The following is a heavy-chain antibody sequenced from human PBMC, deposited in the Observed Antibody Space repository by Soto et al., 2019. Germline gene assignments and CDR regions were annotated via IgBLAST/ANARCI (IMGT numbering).Heavy chain of an antibody. Sequence: SVKVSCKASGGTFSSYAISCVRQAPGQGLEWMGGIIPIFGTANYAQKFQGRVTITADESTSTAYMELSSLRSEDTAVYYCARVTAGKGSLGYYYYGMDVWGQGTTVTVSS. D-gene: IGHD3-10*01. J-gene: IGHJ6*02. CDR3: ARVTAGKGSLGYYYYGMDV. V-gene: IGHV1-69*13. CDR2: IIPIFGTA. CDR1: GGTFSSYA.